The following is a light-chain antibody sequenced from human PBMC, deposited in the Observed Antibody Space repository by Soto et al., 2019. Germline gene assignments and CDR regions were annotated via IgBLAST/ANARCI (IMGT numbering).Light chain of an antibody. J-gene: IGLJ2*01. V-gene: IGLV1-40*01. CDR3: QSYASSLSGVV. CDR1: SSNIGAGYD. Sequence: QSVLTQPPSVSGAPGQRVTISCTGSSSNIGAGYDVHWYQQLPGTAPKLLIYDNNNRPSGVPDRFSGSKSCTSASLAITGLQAEDEADYYCQSYASSLSGVVFGGGTKLTVL. CDR2: DNN.